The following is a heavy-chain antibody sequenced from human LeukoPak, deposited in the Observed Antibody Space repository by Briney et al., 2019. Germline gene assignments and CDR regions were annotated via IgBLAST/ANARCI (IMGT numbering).Heavy chain of an antibody. D-gene: IGHD6-13*01. V-gene: IGHV3-21*01. J-gene: IGHJ4*02. Sequence: GGSLRLSCAASGFTFSSYSMNWVRQAPGKGLECVSSISSSSSSSIYYADSVKGRFTISRDDAKNSLYLQMNSLRAEDTAVYYCARTATDTGEFDYWGQGTLVTGSS. CDR2: ISSSSSSSI. CDR3: ARTATDTGEFDY. CDR1: GFTFSSYS.